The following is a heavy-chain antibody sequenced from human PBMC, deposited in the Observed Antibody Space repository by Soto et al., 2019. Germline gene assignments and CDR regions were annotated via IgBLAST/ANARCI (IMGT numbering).Heavy chain of an antibody. CDR1: GFTFSSYA. D-gene: IGHD6-19*01. CDR3: AKYSSGWYALVPFDY. Sequence: GGSLRLSCAASGFTFSSYAMSWVRQAPGKGLEWVSAISGSGGSTYYGDSVKGRFTISRDNSKNTLYLQMNSLRAEDTAVYYCAKYSSGWYALVPFDYWGQGTLVTVSS. CDR2: ISGSGGST. V-gene: IGHV3-23*01. J-gene: IGHJ4*02.